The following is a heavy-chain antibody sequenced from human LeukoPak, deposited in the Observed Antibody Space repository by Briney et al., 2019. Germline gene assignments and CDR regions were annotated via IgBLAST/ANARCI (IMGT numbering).Heavy chain of an antibody. Sequence: PGGSLRLSCAASGFTFSSYEMNWVRQAPGKGLEWVSYISSSGSSIFYADFVKGRFTISGDNAKNSLLLQMYSLRDEDTAVYYCARGKNGVGGYDILIDYWGQGTLVTVSS. J-gene: IGHJ4*02. CDR3: ARGKNGVGGYDILIDY. CDR1: GFTFSSYE. V-gene: IGHV3-48*03. D-gene: IGHD3-3*01. CDR2: ISSSGSSI.